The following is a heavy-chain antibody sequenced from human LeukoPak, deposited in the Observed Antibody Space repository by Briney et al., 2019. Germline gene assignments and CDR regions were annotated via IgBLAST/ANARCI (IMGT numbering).Heavy chain of an antibody. CDR1: GGSISSSSYY. J-gene: IGHJ4*02. CDR3: ARGYYDSSGYYLWYFDY. Sequence: SETLSLTCTVSGGSISSSSYYWGWIRQPPGKGLEWIGEINHSGSTNYNPSLKSRVTISVDTSKNQFSLKLSSVTAADTAVYYCARGYYDSSGYYLWYFDYWGQGTLVTVSS. V-gene: IGHV4-39*07. CDR2: INHSGST. D-gene: IGHD3-22*01.